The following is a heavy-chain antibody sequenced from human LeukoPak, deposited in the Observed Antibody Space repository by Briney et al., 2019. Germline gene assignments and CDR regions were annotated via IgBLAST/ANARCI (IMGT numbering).Heavy chain of an antibody. CDR3: AGDGYSFGHDFDY. CDR1: GFTFSSYW. Sequence: GGSLRLSCAASGFTFSSYWMHWVRHTPGKGLVWVSRIKGDGSSTSYADSVKGRFTISRDNAKNTLYLQMNSLRAEDTAVYYCAGDGYSFGHDFDYWGQGTLVTVSS. V-gene: IGHV3-74*01. J-gene: IGHJ4*02. CDR2: IKGDGSST. D-gene: IGHD5-18*01.